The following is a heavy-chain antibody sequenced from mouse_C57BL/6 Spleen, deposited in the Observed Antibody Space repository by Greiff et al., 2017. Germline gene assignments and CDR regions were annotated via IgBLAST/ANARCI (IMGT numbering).Heavy chain of an antibody. J-gene: IGHJ2*01. D-gene: IGHD2-5*01. V-gene: IGHV1-22*01. Sequence: EVQLQQSGPELVKPGASVKMSCKASGYTFTDYNMHWVKQSHGKSLEWIGYINPNNGGTSYNQKFKGKATLTVNKSSSTAYMELRSLTSEDAAVYYCARGRDYSNYVDYWGQGTTLTVSS. CDR3: ARGRDYSNYVDY. CDR2: INPNNGGT. CDR1: GYTFTDYN.